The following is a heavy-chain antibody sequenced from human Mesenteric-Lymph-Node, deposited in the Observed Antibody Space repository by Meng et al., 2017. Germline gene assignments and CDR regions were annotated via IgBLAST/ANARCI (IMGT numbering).Heavy chain of an antibody. J-gene: IGHJ3*02. CDR1: GYAFGSLA. CDR2: INTNTGSP. D-gene: IGHD4-17*01. V-gene: IGHV7-4-1*02. Sequence: ASVKVSCKASGYAFGSLAVNWVRQAPGQGLEWMGWINTNTGSPTYAQGFTGRFVFSSDTSVSTAYLQISSLKAEDTAVYYCARINDYGDYADAFDIWGQGTMVTVSS. CDR3: ARINDYGDYADAFDI.